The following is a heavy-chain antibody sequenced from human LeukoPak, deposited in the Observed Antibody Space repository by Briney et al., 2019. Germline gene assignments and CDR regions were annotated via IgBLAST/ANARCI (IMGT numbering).Heavy chain of an antibody. D-gene: IGHD6-13*01. CDR1: GGSISSYY. V-gene: IGHV4-4*07. CDR2: IHTSGST. J-gene: IGHJ2*01. Sequence: SETLSLTCTVSGGSISSYYWSWIRQPAGKGLEWIGRIHTSGSTDYNPSLKSRVTMSVDTSRNQFSLKLSSVTAADTAVYYCARVSSSWYQDWYFDLWGRGTLVTVSS. CDR3: ARVSSSWYQDWYFDL.